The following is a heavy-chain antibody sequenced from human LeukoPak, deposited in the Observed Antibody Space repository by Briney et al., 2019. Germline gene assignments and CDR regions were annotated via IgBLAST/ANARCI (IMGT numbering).Heavy chain of an antibody. Sequence: SETLSLTCTVSGVSISSYYWSWVRQPPGKGLEWVGYIYYSGSTNYNPSLKSRVTISVDTSKNQFSLKLSSVTAADTAVYYCARAYYYDSSGYPDAFDIWGQGAMVTVSS. CDR3: ARAYYYDSSGYPDAFDI. CDR2: IYYSGST. D-gene: IGHD3-22*01. J-gene: IGHJ3*02. V-gene: IGHV4-59*01. CDR1: GVSISSYY.